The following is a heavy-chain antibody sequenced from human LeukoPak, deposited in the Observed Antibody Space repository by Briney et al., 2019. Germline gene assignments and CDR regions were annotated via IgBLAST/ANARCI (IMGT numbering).Heavy chain of an antibody. Sequence: PGGSLRLSCAASGFTFSSYSMNWVRQAPGKGLEWVSYISSSSSTIYYADSVKGRFTISRDNAKNSLYLQMNSLRAEDTAVYYCARGDIAAVYYYYGMDVWGQGATVTVSS. V-gene: IGHV3-48*04. CDR3: ARGDIAAVYYYYGMDV. J-gene: IGHJ6*02. CDR2: ISSSSSTI. CDR1: GFTFSSYS. D-gene: IGHD6-13*01.